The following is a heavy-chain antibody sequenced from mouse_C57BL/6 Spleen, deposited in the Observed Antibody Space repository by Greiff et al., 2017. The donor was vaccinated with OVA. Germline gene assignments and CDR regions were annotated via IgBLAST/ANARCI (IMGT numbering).Heavy chain of an antibody. V-gene: IGHV5-17*01. D-gene: IGHD2-5*01. CDR2: ISSGSSTI. Sequence: DVQLVESGGGLVKPGGSLKLSCAASGFTFSDYGMHWVRQAPEKGLEWVAYISSGSSTIYYADTVKGRFTISRDNAKNTLFLQMTSLRSEDTAMYYCARNYYSNYRYAMDYWGQGTSVTVSS. CDR1: GFTFSDYG. CDR3: ARNYYSNYRYAMDY. J-gene: IGHJ4*01.